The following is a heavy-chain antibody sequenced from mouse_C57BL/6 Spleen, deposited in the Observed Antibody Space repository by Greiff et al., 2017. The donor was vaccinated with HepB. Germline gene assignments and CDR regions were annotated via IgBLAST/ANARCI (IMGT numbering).Heavy chain of an antibody. CDR2: IYPGGGYT. CDR3: ARHGSSLYYFDY. J-gene: IGHJ2*01. Sequence: VQVVESGAELVRPGTSVKMSCKASGYTFTNYWIGWAKQRPGHGLEWIGDIYPGGGYTNYNEKFKGKATLTADKSSSTAYMQFSSLTSEDSAIYYCARHGSSLYYFDYWGQGTTLTVSS. V-gene: IGHV1-63*01. CDR1: GYTFTNYW. D-gene: IGHD1-1*01.